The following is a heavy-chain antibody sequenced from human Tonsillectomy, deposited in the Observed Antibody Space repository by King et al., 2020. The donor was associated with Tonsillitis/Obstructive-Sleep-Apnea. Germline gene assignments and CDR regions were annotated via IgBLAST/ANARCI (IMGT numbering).Heavy chain of an antibody. V-gene: IGHV4-34*01. J-gene: IGHJ4*02. CDR3: ARARSSGDYIWGSYRILDY. D-gene: IGHD3-16*02. Sequence: VQLQQWGAGLLKPSETLSLTCAVYGGSFSGYYWNWIRQPPGKGLEWIGEINHSGTTNYNPSLKSRVTISVDTSKNQFSLKLRSVTAADTTVYYCARARSSGDYIWGSYRILDYWGQGTLVTVSS. CDR2: INHSGTT. CDR1: GGSFSGYY.